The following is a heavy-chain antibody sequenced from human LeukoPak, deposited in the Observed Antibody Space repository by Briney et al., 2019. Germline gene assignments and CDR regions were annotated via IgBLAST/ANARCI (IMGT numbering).Heavy chain of an antibody. V-gene: IGHV4-34*01. CDR3: VSIYDSSGYET. J-gene: IGHJ5*02. Sequence: PSETLSLTCAVYGGSFSGYYWGWIRQPPREGLEWIGEINHSGSTNYNPSLKSRVTISVDTSKNQFSLKLSSVTAADTAVYYCVSIYDSSGYETWGQGTLVTVSS. D-gene: IGHD3-22*01. CDR2: INHSGST. CDR1: GGSFSGYY.